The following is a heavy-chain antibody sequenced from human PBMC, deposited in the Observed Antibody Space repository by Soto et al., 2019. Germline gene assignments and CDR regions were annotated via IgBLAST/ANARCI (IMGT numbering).Heavy chain of an antibody. CDR2: INHSGST. V-gene: IGHV4-34*01. CDR3: ARGRLYVWSGYYPSYNWFDP. CDR1: GGSFSGYY. Sequence: SETLSLTCAVYGGSFSGYYWSWIRQPPGKGLEWIGEINHSGSTNYNPSLKSRVTISVDTSKNQFSLKLSSVTAADTAVYYCARGRLYVWSGYYPSYNWFDPWGQGTLVTVSS. J-gene: IGHJ5*02. D-gene: IGHD3-3*01.